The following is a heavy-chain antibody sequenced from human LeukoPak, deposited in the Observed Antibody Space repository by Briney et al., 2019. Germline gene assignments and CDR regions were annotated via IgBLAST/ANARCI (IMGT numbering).Heavy chain of an antibody. CDR2: ISYDGSNK. CDR3: AKGGYSSGWSLFDY. CDR1: GFTFSSYG. Sequence: GGSLRLSCAASGFTFSSYGMHWVRQAPGKGLEWVVVISYDGSNKYYADSVKGRFTISRDNSKNTLYLQMNSLRAEDTAVYYCAKGGYSSGWSLFDYWGQGTLVTVSS. D-gene: IGHD6-19*01. V-gene: IGHV3-30*18. J-gene: IGHJ4*02.